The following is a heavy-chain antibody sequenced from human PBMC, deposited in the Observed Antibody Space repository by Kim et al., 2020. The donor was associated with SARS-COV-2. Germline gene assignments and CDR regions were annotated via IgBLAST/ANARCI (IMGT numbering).Heavy chain of an antibody. CDR1: GYTFTSYA. V-gene: IGHV1-3*01. J-gene: IGHJ3*02. D-gene: IGHD3-16*02. CDR3: ARGDMITFGGVIVIVPGAFDI. Sequence: ASVKVSCKASGYTFTSYAMHWVRQAPGQRLEWMGWINAGNGNTKYSQKFQGRVTITRDTSASTAYMELSSLRSEDTAVYYCARGDMITFGGVIVIVPGAFDIWGQGTMVTVSS. CDR2: INAGNGNT.